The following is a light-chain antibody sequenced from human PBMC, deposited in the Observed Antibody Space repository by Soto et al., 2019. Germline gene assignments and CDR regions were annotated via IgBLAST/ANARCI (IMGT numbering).Light chain of an antibody. Sequence: EIVLTQSPGTLSLSPGERATLSCRSSQSVSSTFLAWYQQKPGQAPRLLIYGASTRATGIPARFSGSGSGTEFTLTISRLQPEDFATYYCQQLNSYPITFGQGTRLEIK. CDR3: QQLNSYPIT. J-gene: IGKJ5*01. CDR2: GAS. V-gene: IGKV3-20*01. CDR1: QSVSSTF.